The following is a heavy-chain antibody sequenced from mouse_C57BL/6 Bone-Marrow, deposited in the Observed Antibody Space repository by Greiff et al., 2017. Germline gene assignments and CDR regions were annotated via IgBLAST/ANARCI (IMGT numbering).Heavy chain of an antibody. Sequence: VQLKQSVAELVRPGASVKLSCTASGFNIKNTYMPWVKQRPEQGLEWIGRIDPADGNTKYAPKFQGKATISAATAYNTPYLQLISLTSADTAIYYCARYGNYVDYWGQGTTLTVSS. CDR3: ARYGNYVDY. V-gene: IGHV14-3*01. CDR1: GFNIKNTY. CDR2: IDPADGNT. D-gene: IGHD2-1*01. J-gene: IGHJ2*01.